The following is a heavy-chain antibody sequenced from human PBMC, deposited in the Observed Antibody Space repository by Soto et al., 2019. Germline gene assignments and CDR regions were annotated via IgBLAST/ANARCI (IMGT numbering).Heavy chain of an antibody. D-gene: IGHD6-13*01. CDR1: GGSISSYY. CDR2: IYYSGST. Sequence: QVQLQESGPGLVKPSETLSRTCTVSGGSISSYYWSWIRQPPGKGLEWIGYIYYSGSTNYNTSLKSRVTISVDTSTNQFSMKLSSVTAADTAVYSCARDLRGGQLGYWGQGTLVTVSS. J-gene: IGHJ4*02. V-gene: IGHV4-59*01. CDR3: ARDLRGGQLGY.